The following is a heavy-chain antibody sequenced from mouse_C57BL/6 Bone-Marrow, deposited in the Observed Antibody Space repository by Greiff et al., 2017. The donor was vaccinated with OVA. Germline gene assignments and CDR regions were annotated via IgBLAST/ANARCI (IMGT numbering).Heavy chain of an antibody. J-gene: IGHJ4*01. CDR3: ARGIRYAMDY. CDR1: GYTFTSYW. Sequence: QVHVKQPGAELVKPGASVKMSCKASGYTFTSYWITWVKQRPGQGLEWIGDIYPGSGSTNYNEKFKSKATLTVDTSSSTAYMQLSSLTSEDSAVYYCARGIRYAMDYWGQGTSVTVSS. CDR2: IYPGSGST. V-gene: IGHV1-55*01.